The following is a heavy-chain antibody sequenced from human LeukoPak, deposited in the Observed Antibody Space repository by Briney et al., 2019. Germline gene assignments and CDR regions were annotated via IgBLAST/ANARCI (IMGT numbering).Heavy chain of an antibody. CDR3: ARDSTPYSSGWYH. D-gene: IGHD6-19*01. CDR1: GGSISSGGYY. CDR2: IYYSGST. V-gene: IGHV4-31*03. J-gene: IGHJ5*02. Sequence: SETLSLTCSVSGGSISSGGYYWSWIRQHPGKGLEWIGYIYYSGSTYYNPSLKSRVTISVDTSKNQFSLKLSSVTAADTAVYYCARDSTPYSSGWYHWGQGTLVTVSS.